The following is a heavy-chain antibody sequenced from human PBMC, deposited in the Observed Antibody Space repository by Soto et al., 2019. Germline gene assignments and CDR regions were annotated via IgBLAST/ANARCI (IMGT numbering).Heavy chain of an antibody. Sequence: SETLSLTCAVSGDSISSMNLWSWVRQPPGKGLEWIGEIHHSGSTNYNPSLKSRVTISVEKSKNQFSLKLSSVTAADTAVYYCARYDYGSGNDYNIDYWGQGILVTVSS. CDR2: IHHSGST. CDR1: GDSISSMNL. CDR3: ARYDYGSGNDYNIDY. D-gene: IGHD3-10*01. V-gene: IGHV4-4*02. J-gene: IGHJ4*02.